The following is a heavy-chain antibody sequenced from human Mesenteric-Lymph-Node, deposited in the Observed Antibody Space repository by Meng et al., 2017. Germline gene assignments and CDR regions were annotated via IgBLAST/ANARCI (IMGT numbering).Heavy chain of an antibody. CDR3: ARVGWRQWSFDL. CDR1: GGSISIGYYY. CDR2: IYYSGST. Sequence: QVHLQVSGQRLVKPSQAPSLTCTFSGGSISIGYYYWSWLRQPPGKGLELIGHIYYSGSTSYNPSVKSRVTISVDTSNNQFSLKLSSVTAADTAVYYCARVGWRQWSFDLWGRGTLVTVAS. V-gene: IGHV4-30-4*01. D-gene: IGHD5-18*01. J-gene: IGHJ2*01.